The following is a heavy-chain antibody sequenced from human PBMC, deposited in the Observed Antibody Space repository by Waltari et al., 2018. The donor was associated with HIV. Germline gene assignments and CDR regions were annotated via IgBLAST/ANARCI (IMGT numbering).Heavy chain of an antibody. CDR3: ASSGSYFPSPFNWFDP. Sequence: QLQLQESGPGLVKPSETLSLTCTVSGGSISSSSYYWGWIRQPPGKGLEWIGSIYYSGSTYYNPSLKSRVTISVDTSKNQFSLKLSSVTAADTAVYYCASSGSYFPSPFNWFDPWGQGTLVTVSS. CDR1: GGSISSSSYY. D-gene: IGHD1-26*01. V-gene: IGHV4-39*01. CDR2: IYYSGST. J-gene: IGHJ5*02.